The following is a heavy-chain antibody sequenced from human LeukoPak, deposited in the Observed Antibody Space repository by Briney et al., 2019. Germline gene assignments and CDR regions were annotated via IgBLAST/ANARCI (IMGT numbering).Heavy chain of an antibody. CDR1: GFTFSSYA. CDR3: ARDFMITFGGLNVGYYYYYYMDV. V-gene: IGHV3-64*01. D-gene: IGHD3-16*02. Sequence: PGGSLRLSCAASGFTFSSYAMHWVRQAPGKGLEYVSAISSNGGSTYYANSVKGRFTISRDNSKNTLYLQMGSLRAEDMAVYYCARDFMITFGGLNVGYYYYYYMDVWGKGTTVTVSS. J-gene: IGHJ6*03. CDR2: ISSNGGST.